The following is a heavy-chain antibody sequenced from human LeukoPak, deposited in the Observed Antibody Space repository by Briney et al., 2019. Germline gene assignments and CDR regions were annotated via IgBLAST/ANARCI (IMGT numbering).Heavy chain of an antibody. J-gene: IGHJ3*01. D-gene: IGHD2-15*01. Sequence: ASGKVSCKVSGYTLTELSMHWVRQAPGKGLEWMGGFDPEDGETIYAQKFQGRVTMTEDTSTDTAYMELSSLRSEDTAVYYCAYSTLGYCSGGSCPFPNSWGQGTMVTVSS. CDR2: FDPEDGET. V-gene: IGHV1-24*01. CDR3: AYSTLGYCSGGSCPFPNS. CDR1: GYTLTELS.